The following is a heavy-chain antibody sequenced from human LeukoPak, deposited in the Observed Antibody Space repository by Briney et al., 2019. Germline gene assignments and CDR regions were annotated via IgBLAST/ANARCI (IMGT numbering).Heavy chain of an antibody. CDR2: IYYSGST. V-gene: IGHV4-30-4*01. CDR1: GGSISSGDYY. J-gene: IGHJ4*02. D-gene: IGHD5-12*01. Sequence: SQTLSLTCTVSGGSISSGDYYWSWIRQPPAKGLEWIGYIYYSGSTYYNPSLKSRVTISVDTSKNQFSLKLSSVTAADTAVYYCAREALSGYVSGFDYWGQGTLVTVSS. CDR3: AREALSGYVSGFDY.